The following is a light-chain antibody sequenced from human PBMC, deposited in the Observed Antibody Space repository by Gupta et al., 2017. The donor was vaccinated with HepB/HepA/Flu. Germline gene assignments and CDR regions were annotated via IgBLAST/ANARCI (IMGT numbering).Light chain of an antibody. CDR1: QSISSY. V-gene: IGKV1-39*01. CDR2: AAS. Sequence: DIQMTPSPSSLSASVGDRVTITCRASQSISSYLNWYQQKPGKAPKLLIYAASSLQSGVPSRLSGSGSGTEFTLTISSLQPEDGATYYCQQSCSNPPSFGQGTKLEIK. CDR3: QQSCSNPPS. J-gene: IGKJ2*03.